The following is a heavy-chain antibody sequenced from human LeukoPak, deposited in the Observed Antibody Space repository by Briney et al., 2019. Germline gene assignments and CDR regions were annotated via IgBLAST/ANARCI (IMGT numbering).Heavy chain of an antibody. CDR1: GGSISSYY. J-gene: IGHJ4*02. CDR2: IYYSGST. D-gene: IGHD3-10*01. Sequence: AEALSLTCTVSGGSISSYYWSWIRQPPGKGLGWIGYIYYSGSTNYNSSLKSPVTMSADTSKNQFSLKLSSVTAADTAVYYCGRTEYYFDYWGQGTLVTVSA. V-gene: IGHV4-59*01. CDR3: GRTEYYFDY.